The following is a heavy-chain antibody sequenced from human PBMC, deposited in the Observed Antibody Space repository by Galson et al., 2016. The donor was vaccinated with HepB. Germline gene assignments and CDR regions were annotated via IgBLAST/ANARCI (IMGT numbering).Heavy chain of an antibody. Sequence: QSGAEVKKPGESLKISCKASGLTFGNHAVQWVRQARGQRLEWIGWIVLGSANANYAQNFQERVTITSDMSTSTAYMELSSLRSEDTAVYYCAAWAGAYCNDDCTKPLDYWGQGTLVTVSS. D-gene: IGHD2/OR15-2a*01. CDR1: GLTFGNHA. CDR2: IVLGSANA. J-gene: IGHJ4*02. V-gene: IGHV1-58*01. CDR3: AAWAGAYCNDDCTKPLDY.